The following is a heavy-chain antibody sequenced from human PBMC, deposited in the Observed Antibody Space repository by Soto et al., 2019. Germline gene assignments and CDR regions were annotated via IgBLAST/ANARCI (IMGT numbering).Heavy chain of an antibody. V-gene: IGHV4-34*01. D-gene: IGHD2-8*02. CDR2: INHSGST. Sequence: QVQLQQWGAGLLKPSETLSLTCAVQGGSFSGYYWTWIRQPPGTGLEWIGEINHSGSTNYNPSLKSRVTISVDTSKNQFSLKPTSVTAADTAVYDCARDKITGLFEYWGQGTLVTVSS. CDR3: ARDKITGLFEY. J-gene: IGHJ4*02. CDR1: GGSFSGYY.